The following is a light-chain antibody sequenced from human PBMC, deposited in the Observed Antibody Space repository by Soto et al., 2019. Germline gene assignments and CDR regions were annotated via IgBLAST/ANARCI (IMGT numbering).Light chain of an antibody. CDR1: QALNTR. Sequence: EIVLTQSPATLSAFPGDRVTLSCRASQALNTRLAWYQHKPGQAPRLLIYLTSNRAAGVPARFSAWGSETDFTLTISDVEPEDFAVYYCQQYNNWPPITFGQGTRLEI. V-gene: IGKV3-11*01. CDR3: QQYNNWPPIT. J-gene: IGKJ5*01. CDR2: LTS.